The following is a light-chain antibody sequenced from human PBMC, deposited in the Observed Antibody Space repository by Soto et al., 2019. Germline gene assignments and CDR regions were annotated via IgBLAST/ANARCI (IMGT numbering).Light chain of an antibody. Sequence: QSALTQRAFVSGSPGQSITISCNGTSSDVGNYKFVSWFQHHPGKSPTLMIYEVNRRPSGVSSGFSGSKPGNTESLKISGLQADDEANYYYYSYAGSTTLVFGGGTKLTVL. CDR2: EVN. J-gene: IGLJ2*01. CDR1: SSDVGNYKF. CDR3: YSYAGSTTLV. V-gene: IGLV2-23*02.